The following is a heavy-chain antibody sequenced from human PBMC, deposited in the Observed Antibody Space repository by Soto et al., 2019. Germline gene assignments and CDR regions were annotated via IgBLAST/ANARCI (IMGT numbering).Heavy chain of an antibody. J-gene: IGHJ6*04. D-gene: IGHD2-15*01. CDR1: GYTFTSYA. CDR3: ARERLRYCSGGSCYSVGMDV. V-gene: IGHV1-3*01. Sequence: QVQLVQSGAEVKKPGASVKVSCKASGYTFTSYAMHWVRQAPGQRLEWMGWINAGNGNTKYSQKFQGRVTITRDTTEITAYMELSSLRCEGTAVYYCARERLRYCSGGSCYSVGMDVWGEGTTVTVSS. CDR2: INAGNGNT.